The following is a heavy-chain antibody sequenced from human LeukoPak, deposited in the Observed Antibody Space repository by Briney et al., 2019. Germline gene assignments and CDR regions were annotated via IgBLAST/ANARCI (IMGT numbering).Heavy chain of an antibody. CDR3: ARGGFMVRGVSPFDY. V-gene: IGHV3-21*01. CDR1: GFTFSSYS. Sequence: ERSLRLSCAASGFTFSSYSMNWVRQAPGKGLEWVSSVSSSSSYIYYADSVKGRFTISRDNAKNSLYLQMNSLRAEDTAVYYCARGGFMVRGVSPFDYWGQGTLVTVSS. J-gene: IGHJ4*02. D-gene: IGHD3-10*01. CDR2: VSSSSSYI.